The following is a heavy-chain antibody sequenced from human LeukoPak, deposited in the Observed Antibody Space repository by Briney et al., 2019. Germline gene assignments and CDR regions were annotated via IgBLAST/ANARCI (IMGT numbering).Heavy chain of an antibody. V-gene: IGHV7-4-1*02. J-gene: IGHJ4*02. CDR1: GYTLTSYA. CDR2: INTNTGNP. Sequence: ASVKVSCKASGYTLTSYAMNWVRQAPGQGLEWMGWINTNTGNPTYAQGFTGRFVFSLDTSVSTAYLQISSLKAEDTAVYYCARDRVSYYYDSSGAFDYWGQGTLVTVSS. CDR3: ARDRVSYYYDSSGAFDY. D-gene: IGHD3-22*01.